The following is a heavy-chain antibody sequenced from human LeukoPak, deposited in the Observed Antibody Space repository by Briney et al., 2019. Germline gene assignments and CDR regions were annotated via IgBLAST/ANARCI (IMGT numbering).Heavy chain of an antibody. V-gene: IGHV3-11*04. CDR2: ISSSGTTI. CDR3: ARDRESSSSGTLDY. J-gene: IGHJ4*02. Sequence: GGSLRLSCAASGLTFSDYYMSWIRQAPGKGLEWVSYISSSGTTIYYADSVKGRFTISRDNAKNSLYLQMNSLRAEDTAVYYCARDRESSSSGTLDYWGQGTLVTVSS. D-gene: IGHD6-6*01. CDR1: GLTFSDYY.